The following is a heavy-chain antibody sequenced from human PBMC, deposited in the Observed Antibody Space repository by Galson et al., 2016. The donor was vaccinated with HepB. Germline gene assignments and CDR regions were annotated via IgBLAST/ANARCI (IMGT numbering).Heavy chain of an antibody. J-gene: IGHJ4*02. Sequence: LRLSCAASGFTFSTYSMNWVRQRPGKALEWLSHLSSRFGTIFYADSVKGRFTSSRDNGKYSVFLQLNGLRDDDTALYYCARGLEQPVGHFDVWGQGTLVTVSS. CDR2: LSSRFGTI. CDR1: GFTFSTYS. CDR3: ARGLEQPVGHFDV. D-gene: IGHD1/OR15-1a*01. V-gene: IGHV3-48*02.